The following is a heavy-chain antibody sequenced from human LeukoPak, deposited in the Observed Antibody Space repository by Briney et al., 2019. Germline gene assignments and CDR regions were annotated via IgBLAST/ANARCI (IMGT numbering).Heavy chain of an antibody. Sequence: GGSLRLSCAASGFTFSSYAMHWVRQAPGKGLEWVAVISYDGSNKYYADSVKGRFTISRDNSKNTLYLQMSSLRAEDTAVYYCARGPMVRGVIMAMIVGYWGQGTLVTVSS. CDR1: GFTFSSYA. J-gene: IGHJ4*02. CDR3: ARGPMVRGVIMAMIVGY. D-gene: IGHD3-10*01. V-gene: IGHV3-30-3*01. CDR2: ISYDGSNK.